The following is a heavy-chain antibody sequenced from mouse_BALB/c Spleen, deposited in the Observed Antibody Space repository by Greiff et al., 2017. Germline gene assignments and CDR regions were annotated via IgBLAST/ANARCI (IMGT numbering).Heavy chain of an antibody. CDR1: GYSFTDYI. CDR3: ARGDPIFAD. CDR2: INPYYGST. V-gene: IGHV1-39*01. J-gene: IGHJ3*01. D-gene: IGHD3-3*01. Sequence: VQLQQTGPELVKPGASVKISCKASGYSFTDYIMLWVKQSHGKSLEWIGNINPYYGSTSYNLKFKGKATLTVDKSSSTAYMQLNSLTSEDSAVYYCARGDPIFADWGQGTLVTVSA.